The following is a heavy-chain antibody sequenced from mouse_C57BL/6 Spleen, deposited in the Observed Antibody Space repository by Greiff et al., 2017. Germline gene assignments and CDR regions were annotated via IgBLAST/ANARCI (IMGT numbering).Heavy chain of an antibody. V-gene: IGHV1-15*01. CDR2: IDPETGGT. CDR1: GYTFTDYE. D-gene: IGHD1-1*01. Sequence: VQLQPSGAELVRPGASVTLSCKASGYTFTDYEMHWVKQTPVHGLEWIGAIDPETGGTAYNQKFKGKAILTADKSSSTAYMELRSLTSEDSAVYDCTRMYYYGSSVFAYWGQGTLVTVSA. J-gene: IGHJ3*01. CDR3: TRMYYYGSSVFAY.